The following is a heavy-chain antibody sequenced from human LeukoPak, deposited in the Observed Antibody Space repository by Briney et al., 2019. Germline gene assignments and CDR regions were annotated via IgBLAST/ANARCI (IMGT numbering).Heavy chain of an antibody. D-gene: IGHD3-16*01. J-gene: IGHJ6*02. CDR1: GFTFRSHW. CDR2: IKQDGSEK. V-gene: IGHV3-7*05. Sequence: GGSLRLSCAASGFTFRSHWMSWVRQAPGKGLQWVASIKQDGSEKLYLDSVRGRFTISRDNAENSLYLQMNSLRAEDTAVYYCAKRGPLSSYGMDIWGQGTTVTVSS. CDR3: AKRGPLSSYGMDI.